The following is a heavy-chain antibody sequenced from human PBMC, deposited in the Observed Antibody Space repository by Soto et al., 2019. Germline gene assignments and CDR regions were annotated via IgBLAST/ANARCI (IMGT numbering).Heavy chain of an antibody. D-gene: IGHD1-1*01. V-gene: IGHV3-33*01. CDR1: GFTFRRHG. CDR3: ARWSDNKVVDP. J-gene: IGHJ5*02. Sequence: QVQLVESGGGVVQPWRSLRLSCEASGFTFRRHGMHWVRQAPGKGLEWLAVIWYDGSEKYYADSVKGRFTISRDNSKNTLYLQMSSLTVDDTAVYYCARWSDNKVVDPWGQGTVVTV. CDR2: IWYDGSEK.